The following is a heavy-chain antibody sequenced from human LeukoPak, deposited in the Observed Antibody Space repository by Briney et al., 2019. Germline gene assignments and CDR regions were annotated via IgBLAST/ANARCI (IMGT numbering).Heavy chain of an antibody. V-gene: IGHV3-30*03. Sequence: PGRSLRLSCAASGFTFSSYGMHWVRQAPGKGLEWVAVISYDGSNKYYADSVKGRFTISRDNSKNTLYLQMNSLRAEGTAVYYCAIGPLDIWGQGTMVTVSS. CDR1: GFTFSSYG. J-gene: IGHJ3*02. D-gene: IGHD3/OR15-3a*01. CDR2: ISYDGSNK. CDR3: AIGPLDI.